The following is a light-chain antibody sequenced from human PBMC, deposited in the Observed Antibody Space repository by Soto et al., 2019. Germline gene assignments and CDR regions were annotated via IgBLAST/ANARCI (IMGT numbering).Light chain of an antibody. Sequence: EIVLTQSPATLSLSPGERATLSCRASQSIGTYLAWYQQKPGQAPTLLIYDASNRATGIPARFSGSGSGTAFTLSISSLEPADFAIYYCQQRANWPPITFGQGTQLELK. CDR3: QQRANWPPIT. J-gene: IGKJ5*01. V-gene: IGKV3-11*01. CDR1: QSIGTY. CDR2: DAS.